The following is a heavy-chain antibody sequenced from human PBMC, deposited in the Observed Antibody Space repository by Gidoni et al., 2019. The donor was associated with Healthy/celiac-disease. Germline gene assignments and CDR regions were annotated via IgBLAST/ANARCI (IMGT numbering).Heavy chain of an antibody. CDR3: AKDDRYYDFWSGYYIDVPNSY. Sequence: QVQLVESGGGVVQPGRSLRLSCAASGFTFSSYGMHWVRQAPGKGLEWVAVISYEGSNKYYADTMKGRFTISRDNSKNTLYLQMNSLRAEDTAVYYGAKDDRYYDFWSGYYIDVPNSYWGQGTLVTVSS. V-gene: IGHV3-30*18. D-gene: IGHD3-3*01. CDR2: ISYEGSNK. J-gene: IGHJ4*02. CDR1: GFTFSSYG.